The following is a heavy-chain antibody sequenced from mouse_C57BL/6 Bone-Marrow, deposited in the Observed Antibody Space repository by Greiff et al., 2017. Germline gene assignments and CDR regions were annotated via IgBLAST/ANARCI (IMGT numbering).Heavy chain of an antibody. J-gene: IGHJ1*03. CDR1: GYTFTSYW. V-gene: IGHV1-50*01. CDR2: IDPSDSYT. CDR3: ARESHWYGDV. Sequence: QVQLLQPGAELVKPGASVKLSCKASGYTFTSYWMQWVKQRPGQGLEWIGVIDPSDSYTNSNQKFKGKATLTVDTSSSTAYMQLSSLTSEDSAVYYCARESHWYGDVWGTGTTVTVSS.